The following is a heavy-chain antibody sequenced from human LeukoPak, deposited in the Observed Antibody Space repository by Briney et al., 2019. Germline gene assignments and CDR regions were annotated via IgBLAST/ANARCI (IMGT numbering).Heavy chain of an antibody. J-gene: IGHJ4*02. V-gene: IGHV3-48*01. CDR3: ARDHNWGFDY. D-gene: IGHD1-1*01. Sequence: GGSLRLSCAASGFTFSTYTLNWVRQAPGKGLEWLSYVTLNGRSVHYADSVKGRFTISRDNAKNSLYLQMNSLRVEDTAVYYCARDHNWGFDYWGQGTLATVSS. CDR1: GFTFSTYT. CDR2: VTLNGRSV.